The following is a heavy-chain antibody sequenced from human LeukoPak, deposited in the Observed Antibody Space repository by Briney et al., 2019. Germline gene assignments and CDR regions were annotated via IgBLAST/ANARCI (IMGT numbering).Heavy chain of an antibody. J-gene: IGHJ4*02. V-gene: IGHV3-21*01. D-gene: IGHD6-19*01. CDR3: ARLAVAGTDFDY. CDR2: ISSSSSYI. CDR1: GFTFSSYS. Sequence: PGGSLRLSCAASGFTFSSYSMNWVRQAPGKGLEWVSSISSSSSYIYYADSVKGRFTISRDNAKNSLYQQMNSLRAEDTAVYYCARLAVAGTDFDYWGQGTLVTVSS.